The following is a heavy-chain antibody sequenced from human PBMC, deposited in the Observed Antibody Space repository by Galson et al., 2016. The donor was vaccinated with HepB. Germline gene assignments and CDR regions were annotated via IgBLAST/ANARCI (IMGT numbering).Heavy chain of an antibody. CDR1: GFTFSSYA. CDR3: ARDEDYVWGTYRYTRTVPQYYFDY. J-gene: IGHJ4*02. V-gene: IGHV3-30-3*01. CDR2: ISFDGSNN. Sequence: SLRLSCAASGFTFSSYAMHWVRQAPGKGLEWVAVISFDGSNNFYADSVKGRFTISRDNSKNTLYLQMNSLRAEDTAVYYCARDEDYVWGTYRYTRTVPQYYFDYLGQGTLVTVSS. D-gene: IGHD3-16*02.